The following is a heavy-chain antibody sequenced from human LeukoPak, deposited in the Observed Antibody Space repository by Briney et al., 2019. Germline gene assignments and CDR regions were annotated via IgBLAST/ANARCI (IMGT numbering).Heavy chain of an antibody. CDR3: ARRYYYDSSGWYHDY. V-gene: IGHV5-51*01. CDR1: GYSFSSYW. D-gene: IGHD3-22*01. J-gene: IGHJ4*02. Sequence: GESLKISCKGSGYSFSSYWIGWVRQMPGKGLEWMGIIYPGDSDTRYSPSFQGQVTISADKSISTAYLQWSSLKASDTAMYYCARRYYYDSSGWYHDYWGRGTLVTVSS. CDR2: IYPGDSDT.